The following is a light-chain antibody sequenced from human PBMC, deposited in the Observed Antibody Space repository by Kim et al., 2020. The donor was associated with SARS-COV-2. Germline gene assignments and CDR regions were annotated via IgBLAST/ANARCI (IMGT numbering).Light chain of an antibody. V-gene: IGLV3-1*01. Sequence: VFSRQTVNIPFIGEELGNRYSSLYPQRPSQSPILIIYQHMKRPSRIPERFSAYSSGNTATLTISATQAVDEADYYCQAWDSSVSWAFGGGTQLTVL. CDR2: QHM. CDR3: QAWDSSVSWA. J-gene: IGLJ3*02. CDR1: ELGNRY.